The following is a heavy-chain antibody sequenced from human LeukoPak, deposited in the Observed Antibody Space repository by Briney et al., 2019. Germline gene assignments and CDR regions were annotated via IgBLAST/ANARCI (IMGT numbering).Heavy chain of an antibody. D-gene: IGHD3-10*01. CDR3: ARVSGSNAFDI. CDR1: GFTFSSHSSYS. V-gene: IGHV3-21*01. Sequence: GGSLRLSCAASGFTFSSHSSYSMHWVRQAPGKGLEWVSSISSSSSYIYYADSVKGRFTISRDNAKNSLYLQMNSLRAEDTAVYYCARVSGSNAFDIWGQGTMVIVSS. CDR2: ISSSSSYI. J-gene: IGHJ3*02.